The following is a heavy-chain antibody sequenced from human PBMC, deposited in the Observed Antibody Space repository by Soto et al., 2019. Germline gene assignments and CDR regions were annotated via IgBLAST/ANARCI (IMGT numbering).Heavy chain of an antibody. V-gene: IGHV4-39*01. CDR1: GGSISSSSYY. CDR2: IYYSGST. Sequence: PSETLSLTCTVSGGSISSSSYYWGWIRQPPGKGLEWIGSIYYSGSTYYNPSLKSRVTISVDTSKNQFSLKLSSVTAADTAVYYCARRFLTYYYDSSGDDAFDIWGQGTMVNVSS. CDR3: ARRFLTYYYDSSGDDAFDI. J-gene: IGHJ3*02. D-gene: IGHD3-22*01.